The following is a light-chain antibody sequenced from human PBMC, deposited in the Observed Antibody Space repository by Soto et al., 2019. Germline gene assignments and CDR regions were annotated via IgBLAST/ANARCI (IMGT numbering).Light chain of an antibody. CDR3: RQYGSSPSYT. CDR1: QSVSSSSY. Sequence: EIVLTQSPGTLSLSPGERATLSCRASQSVSSSSYLAWYQQKPGKAPRLLIYGASSRATGIPDRFSGSGSANDFTLTISRLEPEDFAVYYCRQYGSSPSYTFGQGTKLEIK. CDR2: GAS. V-gene: IGKV3-20*01. J-gene: IGKJ2*01.